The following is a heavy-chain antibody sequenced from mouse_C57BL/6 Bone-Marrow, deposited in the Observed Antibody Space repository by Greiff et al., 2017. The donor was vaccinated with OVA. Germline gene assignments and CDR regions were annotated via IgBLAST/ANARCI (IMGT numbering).Heavy chain of an antibody. J-gene: IGHJ2*01. CDR2: INYDGSST. CDR3: AREGAQVYYFDY. Sequence: EVKLVESEGGLVQPGRSMKLSCTASGFTFSDYYMAWVRQVPEKGLEWVANINYDGSSTYYLDSLKSRFIISRDNAKNILYLQMCSLKSEDTATYYCAREGAQVYYFDYWGQGTTLTVSS. CDR1: GFTFSDYY. V-gene: IGHV5-16*01. D-gene: IGHD3-2*02.